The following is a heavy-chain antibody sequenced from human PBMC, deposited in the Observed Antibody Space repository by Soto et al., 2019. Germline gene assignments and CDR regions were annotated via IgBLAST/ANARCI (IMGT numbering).Heavy chain of an antibody. D-gene: IGHD6-19*01. CDR1: GGSFSGYF. V-gene: IGHV4-34*01. J-gene: IGHJ3*01. Sequence: SETLSLTCAVYGGSFSGYFWNWIRQTPGKGLEWIGKVNHNGRNNYNPSLKSRVTISLDMSKKQISLKLTSVTAADTAVYYCARGGSSDWQVAFDFWGQGTMVTVSS. CDR2: VNHNGRN. CDR3: ARGGSSDWQVAFDF.